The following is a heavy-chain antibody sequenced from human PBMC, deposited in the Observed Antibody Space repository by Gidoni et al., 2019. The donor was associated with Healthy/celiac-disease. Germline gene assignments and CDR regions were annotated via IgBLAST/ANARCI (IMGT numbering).Heavy chain of an antibody. CDR2: ISGSGGST. Sequence: EVQLLESGGGLVQPGGSLRLACAASGFTFSSYAMSWVLQAPGKGLECVSAISGSGGSTYYADSVKGRFTISRDNSKNTLYLQMNSLRAEDTAVYYCAAIVVVPAAIDDAFDIWGQGTMVTVSS. CDR1: GFTFSSYA. CDR3: AAIVVVPAAIDDAFDI. D-gene: IGHD2-2*01. J-gene: IGHJ3*02. V-gene: IGHV3-23*01.